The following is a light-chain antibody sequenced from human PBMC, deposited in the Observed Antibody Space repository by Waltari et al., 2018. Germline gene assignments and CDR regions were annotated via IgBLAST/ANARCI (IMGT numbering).Light chain of an antibody. J-gene: IGKJ5*01. CDR1: QSVSSY. V-gene: IGKV3-11*01. CDR2: DAA. Sequence: EIVLTQSPATLSLSPGERATLSCRASQSVSSYLAWYQQKPGQATRILRYDAANRATGIPARFSGSGSGTEFTLTISSLEPEDFAVYYCQQRSNWLFTFGQGTRLEIK. CDR3: QQRSNWLFT.